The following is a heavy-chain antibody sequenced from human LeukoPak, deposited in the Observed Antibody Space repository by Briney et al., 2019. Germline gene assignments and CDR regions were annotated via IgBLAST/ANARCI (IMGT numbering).Heavy chain of an antibody. CDR1: GFTFSSYA. J-gene: IGHJ4*02. V-gene: IGHV3-30-3*01. CDR2: ISYDGSNK. CDR3: ARDALDYGDYHGGPDY. D-gene: IGHD4-17*01. Sequence: GGSLRLSCAASGFTFSSYAMHWVRQAPGKGLGWVAVISYDGSNKYYADSVKGRFTISRDNSKNTLYLQMNSLRAEDTAVYYCARDALDYGDYHGGPDYWGQGTLVTVSS.